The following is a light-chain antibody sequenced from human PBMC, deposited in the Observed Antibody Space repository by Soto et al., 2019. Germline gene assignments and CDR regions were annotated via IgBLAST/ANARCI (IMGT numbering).Light chain of an antibody. V-gene: IGKV3-15*01. CDR3: QQYSNWPQT. J-gene: IGKJ1*01. CDR1: QSVSIN. CDR2: DAS. Sequence: EIVMTQSPATLSASPGESATLSCRASQSVSINLAWYHQKPDQAPRLLIYDASTRASGITARFSGSGSGTEFTLTISRLQSEDFAVYYCQQYSNWPQTFGQGTRVEIK.